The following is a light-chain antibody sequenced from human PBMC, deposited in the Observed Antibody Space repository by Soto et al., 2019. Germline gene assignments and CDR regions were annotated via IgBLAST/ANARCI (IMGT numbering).Light chain of an antibody. CDR2: GAS. CDR3: QQYGSAQYT. J-gene: IGKJ2*01. Sequence: EIVLTQSPGTLSLSPGERATLSCRASQSVNNNYLAWYQQKPGQAPRLLIYGASSRATGIPDRVSGSGSGTDLTLTISRLEPEDVAVDYCQQYGSAQYTFGQGTKLEIK. CDR1: QSVNNNY. V-gene: IGKV3-20*01.